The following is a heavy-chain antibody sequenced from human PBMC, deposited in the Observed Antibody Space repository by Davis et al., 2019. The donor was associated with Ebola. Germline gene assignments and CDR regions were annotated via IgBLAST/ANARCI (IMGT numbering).Heavy chain of an antibody. CDR1: GYTFTGYY. CDR2: INPNSGGT. CDR3: AREIAAAGTAPYFQH. D-gene: IGHD6-13*01. V-gene: IGHV1-2*06. Sequence: AASVKVSCKASGYTFTGYYMHWVRQAPGQGLEWMGRINPNSGGTNYAQKFQGRVTMTRDTSISTAYMELSRLRSDDTAVHYCAREIAAAGTAPYFQHWGQGTLVTVSS. J-gene: IGHJ1*01.